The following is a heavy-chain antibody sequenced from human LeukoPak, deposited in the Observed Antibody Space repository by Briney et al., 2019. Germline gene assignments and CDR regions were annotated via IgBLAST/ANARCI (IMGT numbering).Heavy chain of an antibody. D-gene: IGHD4-17*01. V-gene: IGHV3-30*18. J-gene: IGHJ4*02. CDR2: ISYDGSNK. CDR1: GFTFSNYW. Sequence: GGSLRLSCAASGFTFSNYWMTWVRQAPGKGLEWVAVISYDGSNKYYADSVKGRFTISRDNSKSTLYLQMNSLRAEDTAVYYCAKVAYGDYAADYWGQGTLVTVSS. CDR3: AKVAYGDYAADY.